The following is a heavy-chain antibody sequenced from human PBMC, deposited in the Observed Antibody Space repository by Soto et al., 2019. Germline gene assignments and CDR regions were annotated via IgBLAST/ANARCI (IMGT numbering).Heavy chain of an antibody. D-gene: IGHD2-15*01. CDR1: GFTFSDYA. V-gene: IGHV3-23*01. Sequence: EVQLLESGGGLVQPGGSLRLSCAASGFTFSDYAMSWFRQAPGKGLEWVSAIGSNGDSTWYADSVKGRFAISRDNSKDTLFLQMNSLRAEDTAIYYCAKPECGLGGCYPYYFDHWCQGTLVTVSS. CDR3: AKPECGLGGCYPYYFDH. CDR2: IGSNGDST. J-gene: IGHJ4*02.